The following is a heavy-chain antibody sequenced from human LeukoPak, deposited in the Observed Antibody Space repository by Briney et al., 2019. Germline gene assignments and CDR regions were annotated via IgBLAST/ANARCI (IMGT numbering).Heavy chain of an antibody. CDR2: IYNSGST. V-gene: IGHV4-4*08. CDR3: ARDRINYYDSSGYSDPYNWFDP. Sequence: SETLSLTCTVSGDSFSYFYWSWIRQPPGKGLEWIGYIYNSGSTNYNPSLKSRVTISLDTSKNQFSLKLSSVTAADTAVYYCARDRINYYDSSGYSDPYNWFDPWGQGTLVTVSS. D-gene: IGHD3-22*01. J-gene: IGHJ5*02. CDR1: GDSFSYFY.